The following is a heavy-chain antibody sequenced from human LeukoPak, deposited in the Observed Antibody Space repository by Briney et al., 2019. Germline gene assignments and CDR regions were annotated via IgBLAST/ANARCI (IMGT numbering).Heavy chain of an antibody. Sequence: PGGSLRLSCAASGFTFSDYYMSWIRQPPGKGLEWIGEINHSGSTNYNPSLKSRVTISVDTSKNQFSLKLSSVTAADTAVYYCAIHYYDSSGYYYETRVDYWGQGTLVTVSS. V-gene: IGHV4-34*08. J-gene: IGHJ4*02. D-gene: IGHD3-22*01. CDR1: GFTFSDYY. CDR2: INHSGST. CDR3: AIHYYDSSGYYYETRVDY.